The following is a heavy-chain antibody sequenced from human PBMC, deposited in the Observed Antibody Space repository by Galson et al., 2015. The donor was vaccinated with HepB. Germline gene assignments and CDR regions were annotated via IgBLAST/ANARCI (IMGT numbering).Heavy chain of an antibody. Sequence: PALVKPTQTLTLTCTLSGFSPSTSGMYVSWIRQPPGKALEWLARIDWDDGKYYRTSLESRLTISKDISKNQVVLTMTNMDPVDTAMYYCARQVRGHSGYDYFDYWGQGTLVIVSS. V-gene: IGHV2-70*11. CDR1: GFSPSTSGMY. CDR2: IDWDDGK. CDR3: ARQVRGHSGYDYFDY. D-gene: IGHD5-12*01. J-gene: IGHJ4*02.